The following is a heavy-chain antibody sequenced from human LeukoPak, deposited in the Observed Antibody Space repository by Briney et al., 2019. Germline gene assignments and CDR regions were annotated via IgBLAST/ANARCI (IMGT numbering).Heavy chain of an antibody. CDR1: GFTFSSYA. V-gene: IGHV3-21*01. CDR2: ISSSSTYI. D-gene: IGHD6-13*01. Sequence: GGSLRLSCAASGFTFSSYAMHWVRQAPGKGLEWVSFISSSSTYIYYADSVKGRFTISRDNAKNSLYLQMNSLRAEDTAVYYCARDKMQQSTEGSNFDHWGQGTLVTVSS. J-gene: IGHJ4*02. CDR3: ARDKMQQSTEGSNFDH.